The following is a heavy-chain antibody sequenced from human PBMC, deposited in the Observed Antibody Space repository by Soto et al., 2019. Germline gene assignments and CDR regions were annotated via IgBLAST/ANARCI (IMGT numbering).Heavy chain of an antibody. J-gene: IGHJ6*02. CDR3: AADWFRYFDWHPYGMDV. CDR2: IAVGSGNT. D-gene: IGHD3-9*01. Sequence: SVKVSCKASGFTLSNSAMQGVRQARGQRLEWKGWIAVGSGNTNYAQKFQERVTITRDMSTSTAYMELSSLRSEDTAVYYCAADWFRYFDWHPYGMDVWGQGTTVTVSS. CDR1: GFTLSNSA. V-gene: IGHV1-58*02.